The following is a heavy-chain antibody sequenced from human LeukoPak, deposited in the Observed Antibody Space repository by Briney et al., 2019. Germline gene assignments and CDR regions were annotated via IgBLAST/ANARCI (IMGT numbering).Heavy chain of an antibody. Sequence: SETLSLTCTVSGGSISSSSYYWGWIRQPPGKGLEWIGSIYYSGCTYYNPSLKSRVTISVDTSKNQFSLKLSSVTAADTAVYYCARKEGIAAAGHFDYWGQGTLVTVCS. D-gene: IGHD6-13*01. CDR2: IYYSGCT. J-gene: IGHJ4*02. V-gene: IGHV4-39*01. CDR3: ARKEGIAAAGHFDY. CDR1: GGSISSSSYY.